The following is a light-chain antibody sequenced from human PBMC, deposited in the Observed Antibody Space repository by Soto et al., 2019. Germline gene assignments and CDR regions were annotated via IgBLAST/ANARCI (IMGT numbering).Light chain of an antibody. CDR3: QQSFNNPT. CDR2: AAS. J-gene: IGKJ2*01. CDR1: QSISIY. Sequence: DTQLTQSPSSLSASVGDSISLTCRASQSISIYLNWYQVIPGKAPRLLISAASTLQSGVPSRFSGGGSGADFTLNITSLQPEDFATYYCQQSFNNPTLGQGTKVDIK. V-gene: IGKV1-39*01.